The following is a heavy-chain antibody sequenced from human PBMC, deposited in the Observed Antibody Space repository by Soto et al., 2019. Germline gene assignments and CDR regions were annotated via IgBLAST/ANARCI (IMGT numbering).Heavy chain of an antibody. J-gene: IGHJ5*02. V-gene: IGHV3-66*01. CDR3: ARVGYSSGWYRS. CDR2: IYSGGST. Sequence: EVQLVESGGGLVQPGGSLRLSCAASGFTVSSHYMSWVRQAPGKGLEWVSVIYSGGSTYYADSVKGRFTISRDNSKNTVYLQMNSLRAEDTAVYYCARVGYSSGWYRSWGQGTLVTVSS. CDR1: GFTVSSHY. D-gene: IGHD6-19*01.